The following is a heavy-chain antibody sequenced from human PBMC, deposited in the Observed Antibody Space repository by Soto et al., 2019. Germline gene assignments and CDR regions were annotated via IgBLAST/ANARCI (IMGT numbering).Heavy chain of an antibody. CDR1: GGTFSSYA. J-gene: IGHJ4*02. Sequence: QVQLVQSGAEVKKPGSSVKVSCKASGGTFSSYAISWVRQAPGQGLEWMGGIIPIFGTANYAQKVQGRVRITADDYTSTAYMELSSLRSEDTAVYYCARESRYCSGGSCYFLPGIDYWGQGTLVTVSS. D-gene: IGHD2-15*01. V-gene: IGHV1-69*12. CDR2: IIPIFGTA. CDR3: ARESRYCSGGSCYFLPGIDY.